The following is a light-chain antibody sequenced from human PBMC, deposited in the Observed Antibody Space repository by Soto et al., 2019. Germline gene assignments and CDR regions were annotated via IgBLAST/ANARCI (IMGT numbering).Light chain of an antibody. J-gene: IGLJ2*01. CDR1: SSDVGGFNY. CDR2: AVT. V-gene: IGLV2-14*03. Sequence: QSALTQPASVSGSPGQSISISCTGTSSDVGGFNYVSWYQQHPGKAPKLMIYAVTNRPSGVSHRFSGSKSGNTASLTISGLQAEDEADYYCSSYTSSSLVVFGGGTKVTVL. CDR3: SSYTSSSLVV.